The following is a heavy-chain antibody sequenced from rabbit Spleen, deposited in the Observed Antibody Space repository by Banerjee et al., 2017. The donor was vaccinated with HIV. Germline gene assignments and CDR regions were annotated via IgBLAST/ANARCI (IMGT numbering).Heavy chain of an antibody. V-gene: IGHV1S40*01. J-gene: IGHJ6*01. CDR1: GFSFSSSVY. CDR3: ARDTGSSFSSYGMDL. CDR2: IAGSSSGFT. D-gene: IGHD8-1*01. Sequence: QSLDESGGGRVQPEGSLALTCKASGFSFSSSVYISCVRQAPGKGLEWISCIAGSSSGFTYSAIWAKGRFTISKTSSTTVTLQMTSLTVADTATYFCARDTGSSFSSYGMDLWGQGTLVTFS.